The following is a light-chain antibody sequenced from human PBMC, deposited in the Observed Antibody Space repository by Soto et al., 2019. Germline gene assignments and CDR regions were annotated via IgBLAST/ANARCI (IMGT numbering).Light chain of an antibody. Sequence: DIQMTQSPSSLSASVGDRVTLTCRASQGITDRLTWFQQKPGKAPKSLIYDASTFQYGVPSRFSGGGSGTDFTLTISSLQPEDSATYYCQQYGNYPYTFGLGTKLEIK. J-gene: IGKJ2*01. V-gene: IGKV1-16*01. CDR3: QQYGNYPYT. CDR1: QGITDR. CDR2: DAS.